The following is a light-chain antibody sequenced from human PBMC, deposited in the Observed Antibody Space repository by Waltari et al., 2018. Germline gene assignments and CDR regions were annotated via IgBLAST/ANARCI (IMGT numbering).Light chain of an antibody. J-gene: IGKJ1*01. Sequence: EIVLTQSPGTLSLSPGERATLSCRASQSVSSSYLAWYQQKPGQAPRLLIYGASSRATGIPDRFSGSGSGTDFTLTISRLEPEDFAVYYCQQYGSSPWTFGQETKVEIK. CDR3: QQYGSSPWT. CDR2: GAS. V-gene: IGKV3-20*01. CDR1: QSVSSSY.